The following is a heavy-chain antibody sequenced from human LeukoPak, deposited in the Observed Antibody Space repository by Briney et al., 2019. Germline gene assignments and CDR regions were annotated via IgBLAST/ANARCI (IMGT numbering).Heavy chain of an antibody. Sequence: KPSETLSLTCTVSGGSISNYYCSWIRQPPGKGLEWIGYIYYSGSTNYNPSLKSRVTISVDTSKNQFSLKLSSVTAADTAVYYCARFTLGATNWFDPWGQGTLVTVSS. CDR1: GGSISNYY. D-gene: IGHD1-26*01. J-gene: IGHJ5*02. CDR2: IYYSGST. CDR3: ARFTLGATNWFDP. V-gene: IGHV4-59*01.